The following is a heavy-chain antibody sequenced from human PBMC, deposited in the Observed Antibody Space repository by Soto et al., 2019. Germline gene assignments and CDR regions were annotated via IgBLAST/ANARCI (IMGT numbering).Heavy chain of an antibody. CDR2: IDPNGGGT. Sequence: QVQLVQSGAEVKKPGASVKLSCRSSADTITNYRVHWVRQAPGQGLEWMGIIDPNGGGTQYTQNFQDRVTMTRDRATDTVYMEFSRLTSGGTGMCYCAKETFSTDLYQLDRWGQGTPPPVSS. J-gene: IGHJ5*02. V-gene: IGHV1-46*01. CDR1: ADTITNYR. D-gene: IGHD2-2*01. CDR3: AKETFSTDLYQLDR.